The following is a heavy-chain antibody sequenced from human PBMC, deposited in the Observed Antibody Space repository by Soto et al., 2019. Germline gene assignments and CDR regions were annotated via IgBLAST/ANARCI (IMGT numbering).Heavy chain of an antibody. CDR3: ARVDDFWSGYYWWFDP. CDR2: IYYSGST. J-gene: IGHJ5*02. CDR1: GGSISSYY. Sequence: PSETLSLTCTVSGGSISSYYWSWIRQPPGKGLEWIGYIYYSGSTNYNPSLKSRVTISVDTSKNQFSLKLSSVTAADTAVYYCARVDDFWSGYYWWFDPWGQGTLVTVSS. V-gene: IGHV4-59*01. D-gene: IGHD3-3*01.